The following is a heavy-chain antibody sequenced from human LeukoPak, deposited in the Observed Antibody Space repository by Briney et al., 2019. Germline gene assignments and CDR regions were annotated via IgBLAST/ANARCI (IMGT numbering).Heavy chain of an antibody. D-gene: IGHD3-10*01. Sequence: PGRSLRLSCAASRLTFDDYAMHWVRQPPGKGLEWVSSISGNSGTMAYADSVKGRFTISRDNAKNSLYLQMNSLRAEDTAFYYCAKESYYSGSGITHWGQGTLVTVSS. J-gene: IGHJ4*02. CDR3: AKESYYSGSGITH. V-gene: IGHV3-9*01. CDR1: RLTFDDYA. CDR2: ISGNSGTM.